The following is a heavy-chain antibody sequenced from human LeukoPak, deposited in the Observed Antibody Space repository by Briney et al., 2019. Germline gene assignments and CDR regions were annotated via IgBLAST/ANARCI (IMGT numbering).Heavy chain of an antibody. CDR3: AKDERSGYYVY. CDR1: GVKFSGYW. Sequence: GGSLSLSCAASGVKFSGYWMSWVRQAPGRGLEWVANIKEDGSVKQHADSVRGRFTISRDNAKSSLNLQMSSLKAEDSAVYYCAKDERSGYYVYWGQGTLVTVSS. D-gene: IGHD3-22*01. CDR2: IKEDGSVK. V-gene: IGHV3-7*01. J-gene: IGHJ4*02.